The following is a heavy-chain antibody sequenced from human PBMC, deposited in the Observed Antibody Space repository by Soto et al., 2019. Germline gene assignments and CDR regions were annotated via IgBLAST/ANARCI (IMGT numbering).Heavy chain of an antibody. V-gene: IGHV4-59*01. CDR1: GLPMSSYY. CDR2: IYYSGST. J-gene: IGHJ5*02. D-gene: IGHD2-2*01. CDR3: ARELLGRYCSSTSCPFDP. Sequence: SVTLSLTCTVDGLPMSSYYWSLIRHTPGKGLEWIGYIYYSGSTNYNPSLKSRVTISVDTSKNQFSLKLSSVTAADTAVYYCARELLGRYCSSTSCPFDPLGQGTLVTVFS.